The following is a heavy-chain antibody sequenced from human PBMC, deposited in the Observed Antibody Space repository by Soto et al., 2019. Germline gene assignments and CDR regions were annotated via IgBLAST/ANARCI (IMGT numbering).Heavy chain of an antibody. CDR2: INPSGGST. CDR1: GHTFTKYY. Sequence: ASVKVSCKASGHTFTKYYFHWVRQAPGQGLEWMGIINPSGGSTNYAERFQGRVTMTRDTSTSTMYMELSSLRSEDTAVYYCARGRSSSPGFGDAFDIWGQGTMVTVSS. D-gene: IGHD6-13*01. CDR3: ARGRSSSPGFGDAFDI. V-gene: IGHV1-46*01. J-gene: IGHJ3*02.